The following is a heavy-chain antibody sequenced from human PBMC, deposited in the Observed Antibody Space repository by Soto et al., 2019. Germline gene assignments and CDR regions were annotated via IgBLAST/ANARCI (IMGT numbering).Heavy chain of an antibody. Sequence: SETLSLTCAVSGGSISSGGYSWSWIRQPPGKGLEGIGYIYHSGSTYYNPSLKSRVTISVDRSKNQFSLKLSSVTAADTAVYYCARTLYYYDSSGFAAMFDYWGQGTLVTVSS. CDR1: GGSISSGGYS. J-gene: IGHJ4*02. D-gene: IGHD3-22*01. CDR3: ARTLYYYDSSGFAAMFDY. CDR2: IYHSGST. V-gene: IGHV4-30-2*01.